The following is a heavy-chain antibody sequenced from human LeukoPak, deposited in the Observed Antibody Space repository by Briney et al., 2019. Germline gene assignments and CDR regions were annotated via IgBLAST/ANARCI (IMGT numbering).Heavy chain of an antibody. CDR3: ATDLRYYYGSGSYN. CDR2: FDPEEGET. CDR1: GYTLTELS. D-gene: IGHD3-10*01. V-gene: IGHV1-24*01. J-gene: IGHJ4*02. Sequence: ASVKVSCKVSGYTLTELSMHWVRQAPGKGLEWMGGFDPEEGETIYAQKFQGRVTMTEDTSTDTAYMELSSLRYEDTAVYYCATDLRYYYGSGSYNWGQGTLVTVSS.